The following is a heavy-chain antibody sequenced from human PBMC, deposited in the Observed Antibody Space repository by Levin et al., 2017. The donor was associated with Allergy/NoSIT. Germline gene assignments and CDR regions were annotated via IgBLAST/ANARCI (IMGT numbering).Heavy chain of an antibody. J-gene: IGHJ3*02. D-gene: IGHD3-10*01. V-gene: IGHV3-21*01. CDR2: ISSSSSYI. Sequence: GGSLRLSCAASGFTFSSYSMNWVRQAPGKGLEWVSSISSSSSYIYYADSVKGRFTISRDNAKNSLYLQMNSLRAEDTAVYYCASPFPEGAMVRGVITDPIAFDIWGQGTMVTVSS. CDR3: ASPFPEGAMVRGVITDPIAFDI. CDR1: GFTFSSYS.